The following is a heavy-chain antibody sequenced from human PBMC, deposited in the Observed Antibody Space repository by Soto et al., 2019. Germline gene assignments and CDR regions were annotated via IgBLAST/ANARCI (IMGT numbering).Heavy chain of an antibody. V-gene: IGHV1-2*04. D-gene: IGHD6-19*01. CDR1: GYTFTGYY. CDR3: ARALPYRFPNSSGWPLDY. CDR2: INPNSGGT. J-gene: IGHJ4*02. Sequence: ASVKVSCKASGYTFTGYYMHWVRQAPGQGLEWMGWINPNSGGTNYAQKFQGWVTMTRDTSISTAYMEVSRLRSDDTAVYYCARALPYRFPNSSGWPLDYWGQGTLVTVSS.